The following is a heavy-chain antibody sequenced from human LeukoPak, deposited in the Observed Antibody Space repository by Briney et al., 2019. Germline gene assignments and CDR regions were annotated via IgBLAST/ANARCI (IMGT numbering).Heavy chain of an antibody. V-gene: IGHV4-39*01. J-gene: IGHJ3*02. D-gene: IGHD6-13*01. CDR2: IYYSGST. CDR1: GGSISSSSYY. Sequence: PSETLSLTCTVSGGSISSSSYYWGWIRQPPGKGLEWIGSIYYSGSTYYNPSLKSRVTISVDTSKNQFSLKLSSVTAADTAVYYCARHVAAAGLLNDAFDIWGQGTMVTVSS. CDR3: ARHVAAAGLLNDAFDI.